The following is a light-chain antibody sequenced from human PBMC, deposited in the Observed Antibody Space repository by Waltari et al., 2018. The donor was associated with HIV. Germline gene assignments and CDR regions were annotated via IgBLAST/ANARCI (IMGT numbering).Light chain of an antibody. CDR2: EVS. J-gene: IGLJ2*01. CDR3: SSDTTKTTVL. CDR1: LSHVGRHKY. V-gene: IGLV2-14*03. Sequence: QSALTQPISVSGSPGQSIALPCTGSLSHVGRHKYVSWYQQHPGKVPNLIIYEVSNRPSGISDRFSGSKSGNTASLTISGLQAEDEADYYCSSDTTKTTVLFGGGTKLTVL.